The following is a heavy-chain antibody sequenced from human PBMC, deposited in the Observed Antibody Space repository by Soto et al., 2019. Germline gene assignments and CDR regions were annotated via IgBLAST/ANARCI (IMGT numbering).Heavy chain of an antibody. J-gene: IGHJ4*02. V-gene: IGHV1-8*01. CDR1: GYTFTNYN. Sequence: QVQLVQSGAEVKKPGASVKVSCKTSGYTFTNYNINWVRQATGQGLEWMGWMNPNSGNTGYAQTFQDRVTMTRNTSRTTAYLELSSLRYGDTAVYYCARAEPYSTSSPFDYWGQGTLVTVSS. CDR3: ARAEPYSTSSPFDY. CDR2: MNPNSGNT. D-gene: IGHD6-6*01.